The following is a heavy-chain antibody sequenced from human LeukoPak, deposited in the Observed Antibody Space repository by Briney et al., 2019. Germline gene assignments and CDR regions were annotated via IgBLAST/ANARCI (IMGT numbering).Heavy chain of an antibody. CDR2: ISSSSSYI. CDR1: GFTFSSYS. CDR3: ARGGASDSSGYSPPKRPLDY. V-gene: IGHV3-21*01. D-gene: IGHD3-22*01. Sequence: GGSLRLSCAASGFTFSSYSMNWVRQAPGKGLEWVSSISSSSSYIYYADSVKGRFTISRENAKNSLYLQMNSLRAEDTAVYYCARGGASDSSGYSPPKRPLDYWGQGTLVTVSS. J-gene: IGHJ4*02.